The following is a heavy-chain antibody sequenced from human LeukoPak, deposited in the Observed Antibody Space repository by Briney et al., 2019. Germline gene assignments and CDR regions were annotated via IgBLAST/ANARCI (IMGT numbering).Heavy chain of an antibody. CDR1: GFTFSSYW. J-gene: IGHJ3*01. CDR2: INSDASST. D-gene: IGHD2-8*01. Sequence: QPGESLSLSCAASGFTFSSYWFHWVRQPQGKGQVWVSRINSDASSTSYADSVKGRFTISRDSAKNSLYLQMNTLTAEDTAVYYCPRVQGHAPNGLDVWGQGTMVTVSS. CDR3: PRVQGHAPNGLDV. V-gene: IGHV3-74*01.